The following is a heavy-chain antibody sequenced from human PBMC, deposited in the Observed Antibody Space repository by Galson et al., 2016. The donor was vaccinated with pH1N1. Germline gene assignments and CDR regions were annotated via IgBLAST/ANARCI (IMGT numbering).Heavy chain of an antibody. CDR1: GNTLTDLS. Sequence: SVKVSCKVSGNTLTDLSIHWVRRAPGKGLEWMGGFYPEDGETLYTQRLPQRFQGRLAVTEDTSTDTAYLELSSLRPEDTAIYYCAKLGSTSGWYNGWYFDLWGLGTLVTVSS. J-gene: IGHJ2*01. CDR2: FYPEDGET. V-gene: IGHV1-24*01. D-gene: IGHD6-13*01. CDR3: AKLGSTSGWYNGWYFDL.